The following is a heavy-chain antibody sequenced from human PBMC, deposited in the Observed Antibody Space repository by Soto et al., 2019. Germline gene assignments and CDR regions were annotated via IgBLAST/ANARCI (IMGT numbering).Heavy chain of an antibody. CDR1: GFTFSNYW. Sequence: GGSLRLSCAASGFTFSNYWMSWIRQTPGKGLEWVANIKPDESERYYADSVRGRFTISRDNAKNSVVLQMNSLRAEDTAVYYCTRYCSGGRCYSEYYFDSWGQGTLVTV. J-gene: IGHJ4*02. CDR2: IKPDESER. CDR3: TRYCSGGRCYSEYYFDS. D-gene: IGHD2-15*01. V-gene: IGHV3-7*01.